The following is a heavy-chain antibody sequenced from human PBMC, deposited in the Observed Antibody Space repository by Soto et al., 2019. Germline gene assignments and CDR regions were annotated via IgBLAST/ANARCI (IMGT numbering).Heavy chain of an antibody. J-gene: IGHJ4*02. Sequence: GASVKVSCKASGYTFTSYYMHWVRQAPGQGLEWMGIINPSGGSTSYAQKFQGRVTMTRDTSTSTVYMELSSLRSEDTAVYYCARGTDIVLMVYAPSDYWGQETLVTVSS. CDR3: ARGTDIVLMVYAPSDY. CDR2: INPSGGST. V-gene: IGHV1-46*01. D-gene: IGHD2-8*01. CDR1: GYTFTSYY.